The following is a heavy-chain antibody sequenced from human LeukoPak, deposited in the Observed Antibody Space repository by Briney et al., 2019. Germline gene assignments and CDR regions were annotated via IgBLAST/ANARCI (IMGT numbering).Heavy chain of an antibody. D-gene: IGHD6-25*01. CDR2: ISYDGSNK. CDR3: ARVVWGIAAGASDY. CDR1: GSTFSSYA. J-gene: IGHJ4*02. Sequence: GRSLRLSCAASGSTFSSYAMHWVRQAPGKGLEWVAVISYDGSNKYYADSVKGRFTISRDNSKNTLYLQMNSLRAEDTAVYYCARVVWGIAAGASDYWGQGTLVTVSS. V-gene: IGHV3-30*04.